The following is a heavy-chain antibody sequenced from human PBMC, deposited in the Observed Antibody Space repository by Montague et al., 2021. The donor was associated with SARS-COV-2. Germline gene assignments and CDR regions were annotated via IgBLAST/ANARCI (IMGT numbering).Heavy chain of an antibody. V-gene: IGHV3-9*01. D-gene: IGHD3-22*01. Sequence: SRRLSLSASGFTFGDYAMHWVRQAPGKGLEWVSGISWNSGSIGYVDSVKGRFTISRDNAKNSLYLQMNSLRAEDTALYYCAKDKGDWYYDSSGYYHYYYYGMDVWGQGTTVTVSS. CDR2: ISWNSGSI. CDR3: AKDKGDWYYDSSGYYHYYYYGMDV. CDR1: GFTFGDYA. J-gene: IGHJ6*02.